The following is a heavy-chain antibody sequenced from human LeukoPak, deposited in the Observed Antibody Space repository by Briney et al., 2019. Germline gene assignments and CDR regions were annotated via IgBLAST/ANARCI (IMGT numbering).Heavy chain of an antibody. CDR3: ARDLHCTNGVCPLDY. CDR2: IYYSGST. V-gene: IGHV4-39*07. Sequence: SETLSLTCTVSGGSISSSSYYWGWIRQPPGKGLEWIGSIYYSGSTYYNPSLKSRVTISVDTPKNQFSLKLSSVTAADTAVYYCARDLHCTNGVCPLDYWGQGTLVTVSS. CDR1: GGSISSSSYY. J-gene: IGHJ4*02. D-gene: IGHD2-8*01.